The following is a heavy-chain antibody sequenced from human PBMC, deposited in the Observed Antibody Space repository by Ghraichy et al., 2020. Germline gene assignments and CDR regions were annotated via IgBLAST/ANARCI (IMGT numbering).Heavy chain of an antibody. CDR1: GYTFSDYD. D-gene: IGHD3-22*01. Sequence: ASVKVSCKTSGYTFSDYDISWVRQAPGQGLEWMGWISGYNGNTNYAQKLQGRVTMTTDTSTSTAYMELRSLRSDDTAVYYCARDRPYYDDGSGPEYYFDYWGQGTLVTVSS. CDR3: ARDRPYYDDGSGPEYYFDY. CDR2: ISGYNGNT. J-gene: IGHJ4*02. V-gene: IGHV1-18*01.